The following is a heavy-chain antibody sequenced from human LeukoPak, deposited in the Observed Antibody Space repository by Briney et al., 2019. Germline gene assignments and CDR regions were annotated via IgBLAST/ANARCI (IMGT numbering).Heavy chain of an antibody. CDR2: ISGSGGST. V-gene: IGHV3-23*01. J-gene: IGHJ3*02. Sequence: PGGSLRLSCAASGFTFSNYAMSWVRQAPGKGLEWVSAISGSGGSTYYADSVKGRFTISRDNAKNSLYLQVNSLRADDTAVYYCARTIVGTGYDAFDIWGQGTMVTVSS. CDR3: ARTIVGTGYDAFDI. CDR1: GFTFSNYA. D-gene: IGHD2-21*01.